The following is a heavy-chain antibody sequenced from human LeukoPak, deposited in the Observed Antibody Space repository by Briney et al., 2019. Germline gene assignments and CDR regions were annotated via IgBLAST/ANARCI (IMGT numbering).Heavy chain of an antibody. D-gene: IGHD3-10*01. CDR1: GFTFSSYG. V-gene: IGHV3-30*18. Sequence: GGSLRLSCAASGFTFSSYGMHWVRQAPGKGLEWVAVISYDGSNKYYADSVKGRFTISRDNSKNTLYLQMNSLRAEDTAVYYRAKFARPGSWYYYGMDVWGQGTTVTVSS. CDR2: ISYDGSNK. CDR3: AKFARPGSWYYYGMDV. J-gene: IGHJ6*02.